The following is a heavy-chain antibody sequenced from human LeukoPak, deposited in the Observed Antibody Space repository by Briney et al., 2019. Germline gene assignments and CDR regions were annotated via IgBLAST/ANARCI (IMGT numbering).Heavy chain of an antibody. CDR3: ARAGYSSGWYSPYGMDV. J-gene: IGHJ6*02. Sequence: SETLSLTCTVSGGSISSYYWSWIRQPPGKGLEWIGYIYYSGSTNYNPSLKSRVTISVDTSKNQFSLKLSSVTAADTAVYYCARAGYSSGWYSPYGMDVWGQGTTVTVSS. CDR1: GGSISSYY. V-gene: IGHV4-59*01. CDR2: IYYSGST. D-gene: IGHD6-19*01.